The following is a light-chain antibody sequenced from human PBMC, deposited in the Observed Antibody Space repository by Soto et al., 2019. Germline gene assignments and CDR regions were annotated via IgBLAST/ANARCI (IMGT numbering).Light chain of an antibody. V-gene: IGKV1-39*01. CDR3: QQSHSTPYT. CDR1: QSITTY. CDR2: AAS. J-gene: IGKJ2*01. Sequence: DIPMTQSPSSLSASVGDRITIACRASQSITTYLNWYQQKPGKAPNLLIYAASSLQSGVPSRFSGSGSGADFTLTITSLQPEDFATYYCQQSHSTPYTFGQGTKVEI.